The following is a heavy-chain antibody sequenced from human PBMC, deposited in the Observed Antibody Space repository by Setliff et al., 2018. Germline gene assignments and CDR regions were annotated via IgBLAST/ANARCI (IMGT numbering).Heavy chain of an antibody. CDR2: VYYSGDT. D-gene: IGHD2-15*01. CDR3: ARASVVHAIAVGY. Sequence: SETLSLTCTVSGGSVSSHYWSWIRQPPGKGLEWIGRVYYSGDTYYIPSLKSRVTMSVDTSKNQFSLNLTSVTAADTAVYYCARASVVHAIAVGYWGQGTLVTVSS. CDR1: GGSVSSHY. V-gene: IGHV4-59*04. J-gene: IGHJ4*02.